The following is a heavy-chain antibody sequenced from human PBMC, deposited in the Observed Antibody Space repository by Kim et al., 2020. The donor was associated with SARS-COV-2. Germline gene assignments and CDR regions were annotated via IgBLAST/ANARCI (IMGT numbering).Heavy chain of an antibody. CDR1: GGTFSSYA. CDR3: ARVEMATTYYYYGMDV. V-gene: IGHV1-69*13. J-gene: IGHJ6*02. Sequence: SVKVSCKASGGTFSSYAISWVRQAPGQGLEWMGGIIPIFGTANYAQKFQGRVTITADESTSTAYMELNSLRSEDTAVYYCARVEMATTYYYYGMDVWGQGTTVTVSS. CDR2: IIPIFGTA. D-gene: IGHD1-1*01.